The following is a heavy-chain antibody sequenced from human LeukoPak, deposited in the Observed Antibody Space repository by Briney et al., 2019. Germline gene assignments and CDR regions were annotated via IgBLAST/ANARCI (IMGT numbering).Heavy chain of an antibody. Sequence: GGSLRLSCAASGFTFSDHYMSWIRQAPGRGLEWLSYISAGSSFTKYADSVKGRFTISRDNSKNSLCLQMNSLTAEDTAVYYCARGHISATGRFDYWGQGTLVTVSS. CDR3: ARGHISATGRFDY. V-gene: IGHV3-11*06. D-gene: IGHD6-13*01. CDR1: GFTFSDHY. J-gene: IGHJ4*02. CDR2: ISAGSSFT.